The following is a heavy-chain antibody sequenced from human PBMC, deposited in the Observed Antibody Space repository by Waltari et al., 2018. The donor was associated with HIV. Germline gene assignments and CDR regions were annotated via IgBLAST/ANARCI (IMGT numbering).Heavy chain of an antibody. J-gene: IGHJ4*02. D-gene: IGHD6-19*01. Sequence: EVHLVESGGGLIQPGGSLRLSCAASGFTFNTYDMHWGRQAAGEGLQWVSAIGAAGDTYYSDSVKGRFTISRENAKNSLFLQMNSLRAGDTAVYFCVRVRDSSSGWYIFDYWGQGALVTVSS. V-gene: IGHV3-13*04. CDR2: IGAAGDT. CDR1: GFTFNTYD. CDR3: VRVRDSSSGWYIFDY.